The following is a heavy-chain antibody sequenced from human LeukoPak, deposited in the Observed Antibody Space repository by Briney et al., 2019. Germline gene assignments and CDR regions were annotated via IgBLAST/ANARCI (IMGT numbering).Heavy chain of an antibody. Sequence: ASVKVSCKASGFTFTSSAMQWVRQAPGQGLEWMGRINPNSGGTNYAQKFQGRVTMTRDTSISTAYMELSRLRSDDTAVYHCARVLLAYSSGWQNFQHWGQGTLVTVSS. J-gene: IGHJ1*01. D-gene: IGHD6-19*01. V-gene: IGHV1-2*06. CDR1: GFTFTSSA. CDR2: INPNSGGT. CDR3: ARVLLAYSSGWQNFQH.